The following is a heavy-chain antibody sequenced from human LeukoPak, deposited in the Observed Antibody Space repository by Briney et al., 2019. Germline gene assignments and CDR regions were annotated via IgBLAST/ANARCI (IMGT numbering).Heavy chain of an antibody. J-gene: IGHJ4*02. D-gene: IGHD3-22*01. CDR3: ARELYYYDSSGYYYAPGHFDY. V-gene: IGHV4-30-4*08. CDR2: IYYSGST. CDR1: GGSISSYY. Sequence: SETLSLTCTVSGGSISSYYWSWIRQPPGKGLEWIGYIYYSGSTYYNPSLKSRVTISVDTSKNQFSLKLSSVTAADTAVYYCARELYYYDSSGYYYAPGHFDYWGRGTLVTVSS.